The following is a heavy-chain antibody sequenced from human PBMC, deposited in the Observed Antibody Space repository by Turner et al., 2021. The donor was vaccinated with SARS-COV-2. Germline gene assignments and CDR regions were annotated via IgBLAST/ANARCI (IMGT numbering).Heavy chain of an antibody. CDR3: AGSGGWLLDL. J-gene: IGHJ4*02. CDR1: GFTFSSYG. CDR2: ISGSDGIT. D-gene: IGHD6-19*01. V-gene: IGHV3-23*01. Sequence: EVQLLESGGGLVQPGGALRLSCAASGFTFSSYGMSWVRQAPGKGLEWVSSISGSDGITDYADSVEGRFTISRDNAKNSLYLQMNSLRVEDTAVYYCAGSGGWLLDLWGQGTLVTVSS.